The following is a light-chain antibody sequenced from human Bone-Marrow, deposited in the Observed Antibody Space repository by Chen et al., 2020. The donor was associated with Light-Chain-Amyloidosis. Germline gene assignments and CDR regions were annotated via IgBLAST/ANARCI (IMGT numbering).Light chain of an antibody. Sequence: NFMLTQPHSESESPGKTVISSCTRSSGSIATTYVQGYQQRPGSSPTTVIYEADQSPSGVPDRFSGSIDRSSNSASLTISGLKTEDEADYYCQSYQGSSQGVFGGGTKLTVL. CDR2: EAD. J-gene: IGLJ3*02. CDR3: QSYQGSSQGV. V-gene: IGLV6-57*01. CDR1: SGSIATTY.